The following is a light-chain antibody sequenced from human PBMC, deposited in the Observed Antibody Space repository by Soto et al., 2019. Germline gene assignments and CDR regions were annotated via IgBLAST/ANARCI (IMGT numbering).Light chain of an antibody. CDR3: SSFTNSSSPYV. CDR1: SNDVGAYNY. V-gene: IGLV2-14*01. J-gene: IGLJ1*01. CDR2: DVS. Sequence: QSVLTQPASVSGSLGQSITISCTGTSNDVGAYNYVSWYQQHPVKAPNLMIYDVSNRPAGVSSRFSGSKSGNTASLIISGLQAEDEAYYYCSSFTNSSSPYVFGTGTKLTVL.